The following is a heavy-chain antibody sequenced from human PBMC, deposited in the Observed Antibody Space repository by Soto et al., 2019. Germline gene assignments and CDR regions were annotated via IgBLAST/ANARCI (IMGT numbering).Heavy chain of an antibody. J-gene: IGHJ4*02. CDR2: ISYDGSIK. Sequence: GGSLRLSCAASGFTFSSSGMHWVRQAPGKGLEWVAVISYDGSIKYYADSVRGRFTISRDNSKNTLHLQMNSLRAEDTAIYYCAKKVNSGPGSQYFDYWGQGTLVTVSS. CDR1: GFTFSSSG. CDR3: AKKVNSGPGSQYFDY. V-gene: IGHV3-30*18. D-gene: IGHD3-10*01.